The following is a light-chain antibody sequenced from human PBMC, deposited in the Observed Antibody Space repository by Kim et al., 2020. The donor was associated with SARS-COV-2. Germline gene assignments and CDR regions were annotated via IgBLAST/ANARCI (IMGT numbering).Light chain of an antibody. CDR2: GAS. Sequence: EIVMTQSPATLSVSPGERATLSCRASQSVSGFLGWYQQKPGQSTRLLLYGASTRATGIPARFSGSGSGTEFTLTISSLQSEDFAVYYCQQYNDWPYTFGQGTKLEIK. V-gene: IGKV3-15*01. J-gene: IGKJ2*01. CDR1: QSVSGF. CDR3: QQYNDWPYT.